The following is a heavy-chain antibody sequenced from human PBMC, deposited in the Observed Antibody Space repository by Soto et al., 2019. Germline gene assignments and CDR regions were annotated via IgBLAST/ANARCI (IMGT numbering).Heavy chain of an antibody. V-gene: IGHV3-33*01. J-gene: IGHJ4*02. CDR3: ARDDSGYYLDY. CDR2: IWYDGSNK. CDR1: GFTFRNYG. Sequence: QVQLVASGGGVVQPGRSLRLACAASGFTFRNYGLHWVRQTPGKGLEWVSVIWYDGSNKYYGDSVKGRFAISRDDSRITLYLQMNSMIAEDTAVYYCARDDSGYYLDYWGQGTLVTVSS. D-gene: IGHD5-12*01.